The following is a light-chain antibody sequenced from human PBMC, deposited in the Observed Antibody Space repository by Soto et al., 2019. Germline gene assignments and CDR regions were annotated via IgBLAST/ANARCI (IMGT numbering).Light chain of an antibody. CDR2: EVI. CDR1: NSDIGAYNY. CDR3: SSYTGTTTLGV. V-gene: IGLV2-14*01. J-gene: IGLJ1*01. Sequence: QSVLTQPASVSGSPGQSITISCTGSNSDIGAYNYVSWYRQHPGKAPKLLIYEVIYRPSGISNRFSGSKSGNTASLTISGLQADDEADYYCSSYTGTTTLGVFGSGTKVTVL.